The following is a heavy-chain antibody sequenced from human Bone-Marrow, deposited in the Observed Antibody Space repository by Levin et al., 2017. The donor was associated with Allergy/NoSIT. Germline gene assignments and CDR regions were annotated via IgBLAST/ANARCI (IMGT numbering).Heavy chain of an antibody. J-gene: IGHJ6*02. Sequence: GGSLRLSCAASGFSFNTYGMTWVRQAPGRGLKWVSAISGSGETTYYADSVKGRFTISRDESKNTLYLQMNRLRGEDTATYFCAEVLKTSSLDSWSGSSIYCALDVWGQGTTVTVSS. CDR1: GFSFNTYG. D-gene: IGHD3-3*01. V-gene: IGHV3-23*01. CDR2: ISGSGETT. CDR3: AEVLKTSSLDSWSGSSIYCALDV.